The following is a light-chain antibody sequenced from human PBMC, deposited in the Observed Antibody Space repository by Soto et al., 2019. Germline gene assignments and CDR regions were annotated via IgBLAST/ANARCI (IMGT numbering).Light chain of an antibody. CDR2: DVS. V-gene: IGLV2-14*01. J-gene: IGLJ2*01. Sequence: QSALTQPASVSGSPGQSFTISCPGPTMNVGGYNYVSWYQQHPGKAPKLMIYDVSNRPSGVSNRFSGSKSGNTASLTISGLQAEDEADYYCSSYTSSSTVVFGGGTKVTVL. CDR1: TMNVGGYNY. CDR3: SSYTSSSTVV.